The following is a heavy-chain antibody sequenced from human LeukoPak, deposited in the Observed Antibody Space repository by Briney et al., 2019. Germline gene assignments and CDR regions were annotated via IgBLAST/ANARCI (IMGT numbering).Heavy chain of an antibody. Sequence: PSETLSLTCTVSGGSISSSSYYWGWIRQPPGKGLEWIGSIYYSGSTYYNPSLKSRVTISVDTSKSQFSLKLSSVTAADTAVYYCARRTMIVVRDAFDIWGQGTMVTVSS. CDR1: GGSISSSSYY. D-gene: IGHD3-22*01. V-gene: IGHV4-39*01. CDR3: ARRTMIVVRDAFDI. J-gene: IGHJ3*02. CDR2: IYYSGST.